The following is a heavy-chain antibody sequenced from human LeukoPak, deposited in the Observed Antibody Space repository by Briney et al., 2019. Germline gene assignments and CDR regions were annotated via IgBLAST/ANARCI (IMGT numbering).Heavy chain of an antibody. D-gene: IGHD3-10*01. V-gene: IGHV4-31*03. J-gene: IGHJ3*02. CDR1: GGPVSSGGYY. CDR2: IYYSGST. CDR3: ARLSGRTIGFGEPNDAFDI. Sequence: SQTLSLTCTVSGGPVSSGGYYWSWIRQHPGKGLEWIGYIYYSGSTYYNPSLKSRVTISVDTSKNQFSLKLSSVTAADTAVYYCARLSGRTIGFGEPNDAFDIWGQGTMVTVSS.